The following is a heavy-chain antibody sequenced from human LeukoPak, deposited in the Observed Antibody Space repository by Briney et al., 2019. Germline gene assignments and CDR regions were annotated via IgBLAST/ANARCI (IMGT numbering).Heavy chain of an antibody. Sequence: TGGSLRLSCAASGFTFSSYAMSWVRQAPGKGLEWVSAISGSGGSTYYADSVKGRFTISRDNSKNTLYLQMNSPRAEDTAVYYCAKGPDIWFGELLFGYWGQGTLVTVSS. CDR2: ISGSGGST. V-gene: IGHV3-23*01. D-gene: IGHD3-10*01. J-gene: IGHJ4*02. CDR3: AKGPDIWFGELLFGY. CDR1: GFTFSSYA.